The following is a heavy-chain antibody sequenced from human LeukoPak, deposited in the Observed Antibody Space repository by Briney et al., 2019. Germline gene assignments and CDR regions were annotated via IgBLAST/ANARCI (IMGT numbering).Heavy chain of an antibody. D-gene: IGHD6-6*01. CDR1: GFTFSSYW. Sequence: GGSLRLSCAASGFTFSSYWMSWVRQAPGKGLEWVANIKQDGSEKYYVVSVKGRFTISRDNAKNSLYLQMNSLRAEDTAVYYCARDFSSSSEPFDYWGQGTLVTVSS. CDR2: IKQDGSEK. J-gene: IGHJ4*02. CDR3: ARDFSSSSEPFDY. V-gene: IGHV3-7*01.